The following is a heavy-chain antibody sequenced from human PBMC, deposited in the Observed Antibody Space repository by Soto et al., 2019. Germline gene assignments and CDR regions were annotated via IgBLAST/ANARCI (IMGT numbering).Heavy chain of an antibody. J-gene: IGHJ6*03. CDR3: ARGSGYSYGLEYYYMDV. Sequence: SETLSLTCTVSGGSISSHYWSWIRQPPGKGLEWIGYMYYSGSTNYNPSLKSRVTISVDTSKNQFSLKLSSVTAADTAVYYCARGSGYSYGLEYYYMDVWGKGTTVTVSS. CDR1: GGSISSHY. V-gene: IGHV4-59*11. CDR2: MYYSGST. D-gene: IGHD5-18*01.